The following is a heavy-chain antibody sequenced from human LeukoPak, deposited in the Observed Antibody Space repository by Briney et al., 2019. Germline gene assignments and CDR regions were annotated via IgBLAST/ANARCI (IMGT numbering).Heavy chain of an antibody. D-gene: IGHD6-13*01. CDR1: GGSFSGYY. CDR2: INHSGST. CDR3: ARGQHYYYHYGMDV. V-gene: IGHV4-34*01. Sequence: SETLSLTCAVYGGSFSGYYWSWIRQPPGKGLEWIGEINHSGSTNYNPSLKSRVTISVDTSKNQFSLKLSSVTAADTAVYYCARGQHYYYHYGMDVWGQGTTVTVSS. J-gene: IGHJ6*02.